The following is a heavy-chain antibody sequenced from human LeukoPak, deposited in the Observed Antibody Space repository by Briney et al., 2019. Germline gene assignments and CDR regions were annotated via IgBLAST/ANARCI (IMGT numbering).Heavy chain of an antibody. CDR3: ARDLRKSADYYFDY. Sequence: PGGSLKLSCVVSGFTFSGSAVHWVRQASGKGLEWVGRIRSKANNYATAYAASVKGRFTISRDDSKNTAYLQMSSLRVEDTAMYYCARDLRKSADYYFDYWGQGTLVTVSS. J-gene: IGHJ4*02. CDR1: GFTFSGSA. D-gene: IGHD3/OR15-3a*01. CDR2: IRSKANNYAT. V-gene: IGHV3-73*01.